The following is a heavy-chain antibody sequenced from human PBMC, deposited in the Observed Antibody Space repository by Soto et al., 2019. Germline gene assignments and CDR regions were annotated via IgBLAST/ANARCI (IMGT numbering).Heavy chain of an antibody. CDR3: ARVCGGDCHYGMDV. CDR1: GGSISSGGYY. Sequence: SETLSLTCTVSGGSISSGGYYWSWIRQHPGKGLEWIGYIYYSGSTYYNPSLKSRVTISVDTSKNQFSLKLSSVTAADTAVYYCARVCGGDCHYGMDVWGQGTTVTV. D-gene: IGHD2-21*02. CDR2: IYYSGST. V-gene: IGHV4-31*03. J-gene: IGHJ6*02.